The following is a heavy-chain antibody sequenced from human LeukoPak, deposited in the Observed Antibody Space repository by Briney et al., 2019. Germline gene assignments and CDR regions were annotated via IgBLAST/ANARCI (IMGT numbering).Heavy chain of an antibody. CDR3: ARALTVTTTRYYYYMDV. D-gene: IGHD4-17*01. Sequence: GGSLRLSCAASGFTFSSYSMNWVRQAPGKGLEWVSSISSSSSYIYYADSVKGRFTISRDNAKNSLYLQMNSLRAEDTAVYYCARALTVTTTRYYYYMDVWGKGTTVTVSS. CDR1: GFTFSSYS. J-gene: IGHJ6*03. CDR2: ISSSSSYI. V-gene: IGHV3-21*01.